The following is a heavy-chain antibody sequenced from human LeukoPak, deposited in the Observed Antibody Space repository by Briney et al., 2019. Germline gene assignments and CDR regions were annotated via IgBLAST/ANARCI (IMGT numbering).Heavy chain of an antibody. CDR3: ARLLTSGYYPFDY. V-gene: IGHV3-66*02. CDR1: GFTVSSNY. Sequence: GGSLRLSCAASGFTVSSNYMSWVRQAPGKGLEWVSVIYSGGTTYYADSVKGRFTISRDNSKNTLYLQMNNLRAEDTAVYYCARLLTSGYYPFDYWGQGALVSVSS. D-gene: IGHD3-22*01. J-gene: IGHJ4*02. CDR2: IYSGGTT.